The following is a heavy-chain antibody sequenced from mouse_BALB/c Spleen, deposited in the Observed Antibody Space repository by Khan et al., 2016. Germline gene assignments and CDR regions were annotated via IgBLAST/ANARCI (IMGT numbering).Heavy chain of an antibody. Sequence: QVQLKQSGPGLVQPSQSLSITCTVSDFSLTSYGIHWVRQSPGKGLEWLGVIWRGGSTDYNAAFMSRLSITKDNSKSQVFFKMNSLQADDTAIYYCAKNNGYYDYNAMDYWGQGTSVTVSS. CDR3: AKNNGYYDYNAMDY. CDR2: IWRGGST. D-gene: IGHD2-3*01. CDR1: DFSLTSYG. J-gene: IGHJ4*01. V-gene: IGHV2-5*01.